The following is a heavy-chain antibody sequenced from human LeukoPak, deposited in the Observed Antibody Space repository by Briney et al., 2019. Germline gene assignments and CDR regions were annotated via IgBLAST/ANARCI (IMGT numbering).Heavy chain of an antibody. CDR3: ARPYYDSSGYYHDAFDI. CDR2: IYHSGST. Sequence: SETLSLTCAVSGGSISSGAYSWSWIRQPPGKGLEWIGYIYHSGSTYYNPSLKSRVTMSVDTSKNQFSLKLSSVTAADTAVYYCARPYYDSSGYYHDAFDIWGQGTMVTVSS. V-gene: IGHV4-30-4*07. J-gene: IGHJ3*02. CDR1: GGSISSGAYS. D-gene: IGHD3-22*01.